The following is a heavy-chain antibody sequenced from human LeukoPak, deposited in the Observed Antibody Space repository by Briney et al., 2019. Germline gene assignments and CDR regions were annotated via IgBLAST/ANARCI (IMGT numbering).Heavy chain of an antibody. CDR3: ARGGAYCGGDCYNAFDI. CDR2: ISSSGSTI. CDR1: GFTFSSYE. J-gene: IGHJ3*02. Sequence: GGSLRLSCAASGFTFSSYEMSWVRQAPGKGLEWVSYISSSGSTIYYADSVKGRFTISRDNAKNSLYLQMNSLRAEDTAVYYCARGGAYCGGDCYNAFDIWGQGTMVTVSS. D-gene: IGHD2-21*02. V-gene: IGHV3-48*03.